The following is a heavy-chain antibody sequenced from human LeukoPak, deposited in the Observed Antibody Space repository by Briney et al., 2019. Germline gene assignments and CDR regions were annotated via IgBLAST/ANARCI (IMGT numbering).Heavy chain of an antibody. CDR3: AKDAPPDGDSRGYLDY. J-gene: IGHJ4*02. V-gene: IGHV3-23*01. D-gene: IGHD3-22*01. Sequence: GGSLRLSCAASGFTLSSYAMSWVRRAPGKGRECGSAISGRGGSTYYPGSVRGRFTIPSDNYKNTLYLQMNSLRAEDTAVYYCAKDAPPDGDSRGYLDYWGQGPLVTVSS. CDR2: ISGRGGST. CDR1: GFTLSSYA.